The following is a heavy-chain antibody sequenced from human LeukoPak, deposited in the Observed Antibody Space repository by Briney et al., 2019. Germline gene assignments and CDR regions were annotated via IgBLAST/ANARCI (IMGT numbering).Heavy chain of an antibody. CDR2: ISYDGSNK. CDR1: GFTFSSYG. J-gene: IGHJ4*02. V-gene: IGHV3-30*18. Sequence: PGRSLRLSCAASGFTFSSYGMHWVRQAPGKGLEWVAVISYDGSNKYYADSVKGRFIISRDNSKNTLYLQMNSLRAEDTAVYYCAKDRYYDSSGYYGVSYFDYWGQGTLVTVSS. D-gene: IGHD3-22*01. CDR3: AKDRYYDSSGYYGVSYFDY.